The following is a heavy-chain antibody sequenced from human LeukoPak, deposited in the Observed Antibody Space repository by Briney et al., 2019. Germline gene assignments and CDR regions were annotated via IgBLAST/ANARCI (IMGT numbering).Heavy chain of an antibody. CDR2: IYHSGST. D-gene: IGHD1-1*01. J-gene: IGHJ4*02. CDR1: GGSISSGGYS. V-gene: IGHV4-30-2*01. CDR3: ARGTDPYKVAY. Sequence: SETLSLTCAVSGGSISSGGYSWSWIRQPPGKGLEWIGYIYHSGSTYYNPSLKSRVTISPDTSMNQFSLEMSSVTIADTAVYYCARGTDPYKVAYWGPGTLVTVSS.